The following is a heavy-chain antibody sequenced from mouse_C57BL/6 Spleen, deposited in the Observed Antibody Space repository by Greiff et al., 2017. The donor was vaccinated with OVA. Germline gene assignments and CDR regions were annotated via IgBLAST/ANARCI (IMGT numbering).Heavy chain of an antibody. V-gene: IGHV1-81*01. CDR1: GYTFTSYG. J-gene: IGHJ4*01. CDR2: IYPRSGNT. Sequence: VQLQQSGAELARPGASVKLSCKASGYTFTSYGISWVKQRTGQGLEWIGEIYPRSGNTYYNEKFKGKATLTADKSSSTAYMELRSLTSEDSAVYFCAREGDGYGDYYAMDYWGQGTSVTVSS. D-gene: IGHD2-2*01. CDR3: AREGDGYGDYYAMDY.